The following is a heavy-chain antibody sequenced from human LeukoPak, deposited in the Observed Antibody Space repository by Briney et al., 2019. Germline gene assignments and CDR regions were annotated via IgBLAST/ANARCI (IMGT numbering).Heavy chain of an antibody. CDR2: IILIFGTA. D-gene: IGHD3-10*01. CDR1: GGTFSSYA. Sequence: SVKVSCKASGGTFSSYAISWVRQAPGQGLEWMGGIILIFGTANYAQKFQGRVTITTDESTSTAYMELSRLRSDDTAVYYCARGRMVRGVPSFAYWGHRTLVTASS. V-gene: IGHV1-69*05. CDR3: ARGRMVRGVPSFAY. J-gene: IGHJ4*01.